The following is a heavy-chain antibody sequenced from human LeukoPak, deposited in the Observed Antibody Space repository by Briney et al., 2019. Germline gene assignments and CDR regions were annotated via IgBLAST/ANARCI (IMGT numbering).Heavy chain of an antibody. J-gene: IGHJ3*02. Sequence: GGSLRLSCAASGFTVNNKYMTWVRQAPGKGLEWVSLIYNDGRTYYADSVKGRCTISGDNLKNVLYLQMNSLKVEDTALYYCARGLFLSGYLDAFDIWGQGTVVTVSS. V-gene: IGHV3-53*01. CDR1: GFTVNNKY. D-gene: IGHD3-22*01. CDR2: IYNDGRT. CDR3: ARGLFLSGYLDAFDI.